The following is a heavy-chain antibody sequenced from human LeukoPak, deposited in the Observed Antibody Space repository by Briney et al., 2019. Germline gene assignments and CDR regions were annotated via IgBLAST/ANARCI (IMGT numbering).Heavy chain of an antibody. V-gene: IGHV1-2*02. CDR3: ATGGSAAAGTTNYYYYYMDV. CDR1: GYTFTGYY. CDR2: INPNSGGT. D-gene: IGHD6-13*01. J-gene: IGHJ6*03. Sequence: ASVKASCKASGYTFTGYYMHWVRQAPGQGLEWMGWINPNSGGTNYAQKFQGRVTMTRDTSISTAYMELSRLRSDDTAVYYCATGGSAAAGTTNYYYYYMDVWGKGTTVTVSS.